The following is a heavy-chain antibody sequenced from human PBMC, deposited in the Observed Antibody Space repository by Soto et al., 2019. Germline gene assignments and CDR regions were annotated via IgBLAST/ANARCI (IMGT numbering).Heavy chain of an antibody. Sequence: GGSLRLSCAASGFTFSSYAMSWVRQAPGKGLEWVSAISGSGGRTYYADTLKGRFTISRDNSKNRLYLQMNGLRADDRAVYYCAKRSYSSCVFDYWGQGTLVTVSS. CDR1: GFTFSSYA. V-gene: IGHV3-23*01. CDR3: AKRSYSSCVFDY. D-gene: IGHD6-19*01. CDR2: ISGSGGRT. J-gene: IGHJ4*02.